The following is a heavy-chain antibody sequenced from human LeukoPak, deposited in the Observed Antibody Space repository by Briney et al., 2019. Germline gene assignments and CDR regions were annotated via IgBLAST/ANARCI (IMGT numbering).Heavy chain of an antibody. J-gene: IGHJ5*02. V-gene: IGHV4-34*01. D-gene: IGHD6-13*01. CDR2: INHSGST. CDR1: GGSFSGYY. Sequence: PSETLSLTCAVYGGSFSGYYWSWIRQPPGKGLEWIGEINHSGSTNYNPSLKSRVTISVDTSKNQFSLKLSSVTAADTAVYYCARDRSAAGKYNNWFDPWGQGTLVTVSS. CDR3: ARDRSAAGKYNNWFDP.